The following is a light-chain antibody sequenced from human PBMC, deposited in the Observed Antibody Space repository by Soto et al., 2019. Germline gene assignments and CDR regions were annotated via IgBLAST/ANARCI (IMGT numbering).Light chain of an antibody. CDR2: TGS. V-gene: IGKV1D-16*01. CDR1: QAIDSW. J-gene: IGKJ1*01. CDR3: QQYNSYS. Sequence: DIQMTQSPPSVSASVGDRVTITCRASQAIDSWLAWYQQKPGEAPKLLIFTGSLLHSGVPSRFSGSGSGTEFTLTISSLQPDDFATYYCQQYNSYSFGQGTKVDIK.